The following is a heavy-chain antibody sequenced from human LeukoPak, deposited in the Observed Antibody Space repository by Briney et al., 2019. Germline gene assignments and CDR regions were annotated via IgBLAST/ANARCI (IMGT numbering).Heavy chain of an antibody. CDR2: IYTSGST. CDR3: ARGIGGSYPKEYYFDY. V-gene: IGHV4-4*07. CDR1: GFTVSSNY. Sequence: GSLRLSCAASGFTVSSNYMSWIRQPAGKGLEWIGRIYTSGSTNYNPSLKSRVTMSVDTSKNQFSLKLSSVTAADTAVYYCARGIGGSYPKEYYFDYWGQGTLVTVSS. J-gene: IGHJ4*02. D-gene: IGHD1-26*01.